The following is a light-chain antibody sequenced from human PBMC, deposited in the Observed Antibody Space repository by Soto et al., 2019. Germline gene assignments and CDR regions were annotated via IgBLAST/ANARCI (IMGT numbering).Light chain of an antibody. Sequence: DIQMTQSPSSLSASVGDRVTITCQASQDISNFLNWYQQKPGKAPKLLIYDASNLETGVPSRFRGSGSGTDFIFIINSLQPEDIATYYCQQYEILPITFGPGTTVDIK. V-gene: IGKV1-33*01. J-gene: IGKJ3*01. CDR1: QDISNF. CDR3: QQYEILPIT. CDR2: DAS.